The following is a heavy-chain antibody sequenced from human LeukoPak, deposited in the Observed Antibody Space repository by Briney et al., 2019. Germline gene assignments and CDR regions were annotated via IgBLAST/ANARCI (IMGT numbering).Heavy chain of an antibody. CDR2: ISWSGDRM. V-gene: IGHV3-9*01. Sequence: GRSLRLSCAASGFTFEDHVMHWVRQAPGKGLEWVSSISWSGDRMGYADAVKGRFTISRDNAKNSLFLQMNSLRVEDTALYYCAKDLGGSATTVWGQGTLVTVST. J-gene: IGHJ4*02. CDR3: AKDLGGSATTV. D-gene: IGHD2-2*01. CDR1: GFTFEDHV.